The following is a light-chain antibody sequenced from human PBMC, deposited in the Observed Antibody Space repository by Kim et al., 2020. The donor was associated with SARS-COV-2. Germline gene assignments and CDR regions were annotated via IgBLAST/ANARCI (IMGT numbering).Light chain of an antibody. CDR2: SVS. CDR3: LQTYSPPFT. J-gene: IGKJ2*01. Sequence: DIQMTQSPSSLSASVGDSVTITCRASQSIDIFVNWFQQRSGKGPKLLIYSVSGLHTGVPSRFSGGGSGADFTLTISSLQPEDFATYFCLQTYSPPFTFGQGTKLEI. CDR1: QSIDIF. V-gene: IGKV1-39*01.